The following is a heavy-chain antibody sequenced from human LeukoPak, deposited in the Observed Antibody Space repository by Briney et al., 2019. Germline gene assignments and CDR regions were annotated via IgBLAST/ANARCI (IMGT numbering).Heavy chain of an antibody. J-gene: IGHJ4*02. D-gene: IGHD2-15*01. CDR3: ARGSVFTPPPFDY. CDR1: GFTFSTYA. V-gene: IGHV3-30-3*01. CDR2: ISSAGSHK. Sequence: GGSLRLSCAASGFTFSTYAVRWVRQAPGKGLDWVAVISSAGSHKYYADSVKGRFTISRDSSTLFLQMNSLRTEDTAVYYCARGSVFTPPPFDYWGQGTLVTVSS.